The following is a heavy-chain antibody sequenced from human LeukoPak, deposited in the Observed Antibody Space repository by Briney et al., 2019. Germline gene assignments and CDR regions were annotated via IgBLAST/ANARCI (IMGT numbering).Heavy chain of an antibody. CDR1: GYTFTSYG. D-gene: IGHD4-17*01. Sequence: ASVKVSCKASGYTFTSYGIIWVRQAPGQGLEWMGWISAYNGNTNYAQKLQGRVTMTTDTSTSTAYMELRGLRSDDTAVYYCARTDYGDYGDNYWGQGTLVTVSS. V-gene: IGHV1-18*01. J-gene: IGHJ4*02. CDR3: ARTDYGDYGDNY. CDR2: ISAYNGNT.